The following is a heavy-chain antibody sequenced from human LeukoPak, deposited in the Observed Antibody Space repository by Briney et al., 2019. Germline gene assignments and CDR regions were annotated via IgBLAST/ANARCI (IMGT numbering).Heavy chain of an antibody. V-gene: IGHV3-66*01. D-gene: IGHD1-26*01. Sequence: GGSLRLSCAASGFTVSSNYMNWLRQAPGKGLEWVSVIYSGGSTYYADSVKGRFTISRDNSKNTLYFQMSSLRVEDTAVYYCAKVAEVGATGYYYYMDVWGKGTTVTISS. CDR2: IYSGGST. CDR1: GFTVSSNY. CDR3: AKVAEVGATGYYYYMDV. J-gene: IGHJ6*03.